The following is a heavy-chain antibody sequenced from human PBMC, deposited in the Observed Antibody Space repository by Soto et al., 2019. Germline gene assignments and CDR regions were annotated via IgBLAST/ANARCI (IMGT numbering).Heavy chain of an antibody. V-gene: IGHV3-11*06. J-gene: IGHJ4*02. D-gene: IGHD1-1*01. CDR2: SSNSGSFT. CDR3: VRSGDNYNLLDY. Sequence: GGSLRLSCAASGFTFSDHYMSWIRQAPGKGLEWIGYSSNSGSFTRYADSVRGRFSISRDNAKNSLYLQINSLRGDDTAIYYCVRSGDNYNLLDYWGQGTPVTVSS. CDR1: GFTFSDHY.